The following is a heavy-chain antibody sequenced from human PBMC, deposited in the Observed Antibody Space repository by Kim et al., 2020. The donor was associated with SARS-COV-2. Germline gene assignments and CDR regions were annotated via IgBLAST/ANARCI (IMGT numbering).Heavy chain of an antibody. D-gene: IGHD2-21*02. V-gene: IGHV1-46*01. CDR3: ARDPYGGNSGPIDY. J-gene: IGHJ4*02. Sequence: AQKFQGRVTMTRDTSTSTVYMELSSLRSEDTAVYYCARDPYGGNSGPIDYWGQGTLVTVSS.